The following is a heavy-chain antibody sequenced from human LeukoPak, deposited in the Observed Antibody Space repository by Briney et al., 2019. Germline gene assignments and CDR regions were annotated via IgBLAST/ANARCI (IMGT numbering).Heavy chain of an antibody. CDR3: ATGLITDYDFDY. V-gene: IGHV1-3*01. D-gene: IGHD4-17*01. J-gene: IGHJ4*02. CDR2: INAGNGNT. Sequence: ASVKVSCKASGYTFTSYGISWVRQAPGQGLEWMGRINAGNGNTKYSQKFQGRVTITRDTSASTAYMELSSLRSEDTAVYYCATGLITDYDFDYWGQGTLVTVSS. CDR1: GYTFTSYG.